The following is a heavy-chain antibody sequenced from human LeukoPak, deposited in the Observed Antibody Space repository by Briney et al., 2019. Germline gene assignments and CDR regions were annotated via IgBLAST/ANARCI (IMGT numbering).Heavy chain of an antibody. CDR1: GYSISSGYY. CDR2: IYHSGST. V-gene: IGHV4-38-2*02. CDR3: ARDQSITMIVVGFDY. D-gene: IGHD3-22*01. J-gene: IGHJ4*02. Sequence: PSETLSLTRTVSGYSISSGYYWGWIRQPPGKGLEWIGSIYHSGSTYYNPSLKSRVTISVDTSKNQFSLKLSSVTAADTAVYYCARDQSITMIVVGFDYWGQGTLVTVSS.